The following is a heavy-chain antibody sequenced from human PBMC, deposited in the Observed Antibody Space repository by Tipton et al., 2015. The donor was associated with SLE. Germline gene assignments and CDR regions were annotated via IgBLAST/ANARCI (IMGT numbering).Heavy chain of an antibody. CDR1: GGSISSDDYY. J-gene: IGHJ4*02. CDR3: ARGGVGGYDYFDF. D-gene: IGHD5-12*01. CDR2: ISYSGSP. V-gene: IGHV4-31*03. Sequence: TLSLTRTVSGGSISSDDYYWTWIRQHPGKGLEWIGHISYSGSPYYNPSLRSRVTISVDTSKNHFSLKLSSVTAADTAVYYCARGGVGGYDYFDFWGPGTLVTVSS.